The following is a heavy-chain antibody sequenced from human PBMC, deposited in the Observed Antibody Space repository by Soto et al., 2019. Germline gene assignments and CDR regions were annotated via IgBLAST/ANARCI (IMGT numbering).Heavy chain of an antibody. D-gene: IGHD2-15*01. CDR1: GFAFRTYW. Sequence: PGGSLRLSCVASGFAFRTYWMHWVRQVPGKGLLWVSRTSTDGSGTGYADSVKDRFTISRDNSKNTLYLQMDSLRAGDTALYYCARDDIGAPNAFDMWGQGTMVTVSS. J-gene: IGHJ3*02. V-gene: IGHV3-74*01. CDR2: TSTDGSGT. CDR3: ARDDIGAPNAFDM.